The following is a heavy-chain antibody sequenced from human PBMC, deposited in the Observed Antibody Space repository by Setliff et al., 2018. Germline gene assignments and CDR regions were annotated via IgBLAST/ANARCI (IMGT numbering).Heavy chain of an antibody. J-gene: IGHJ5*02. V-gene: IGHV4-39*07. CDR1: GGSISSSSYY. D-gene: IGHD3-10*01. CDR3: ARDRGVIDMVRGVIIPNWFDP. CDR2: IYYSGST. Sequence: PSETLSLTCTVSGGSISSSSYYWGWIRQPPGKGLEWIGSIYYSGSTYYNPSLKSRVTISVDTSKNQFSLKLSSVTAADTAVYYCARDRGVIDMVRGVIIPNWFDPWGQGTLVTVSS.